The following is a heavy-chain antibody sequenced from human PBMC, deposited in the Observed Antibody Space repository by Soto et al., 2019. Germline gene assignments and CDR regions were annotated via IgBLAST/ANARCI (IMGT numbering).Heavy chain of an antibody. CDR3: ASPYFSTFGAFDI. V-gene: IGHV5-51*01. J-gene: IGHJ3*02. CDR1: GYTFPTYW. CDR2: IYPRDSQI. Sequence: PGESLKISCKGSGYTFPTYWIGWVRQMPGKGLEWMGIIYPRDSQIRYSPSFQGQVTISADKSINTAYLQWSSLKASDTAMYYCASPYFSTFGAFDIWGRGTMVTVS. D-gene: IGHD3-10*01.